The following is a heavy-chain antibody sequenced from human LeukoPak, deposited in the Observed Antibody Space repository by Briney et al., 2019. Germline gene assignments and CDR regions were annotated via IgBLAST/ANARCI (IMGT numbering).Heavy chain of an antibody. CDR3: ARERRSSSPGEQQLVRAFDI. Sequence: ASVTVSCKASGYTFTNYAMNWVRQAPGQGLEWMGWINTNTGNPTYAQGFTGRFVFSLDTSVSTAYLQISSLKAEDTAMYYCARERRSSSPGEQQLVRAFDIWGQGTMVTVSS. CDR2: INTNTGNP. D-gene: IGHD6-13*01. V-gene: IGHV7-4-1*02. J-gene: IGHJ3*02. CDR1: GYTFTNYA.